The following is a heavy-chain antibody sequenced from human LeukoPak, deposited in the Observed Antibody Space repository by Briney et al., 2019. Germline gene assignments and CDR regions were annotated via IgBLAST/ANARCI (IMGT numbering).Heavy chain of an antibody. Sequence: ASVKVSCKASGYTFTGYYMHWVRQAPGQGLEWMGRIIPIFGTAKYAQKFQGRVTITTDESTSTAYMELSSLRYEDTAVYYCARDPGRDYDSSGYYVDYFDYWGQGTMVTVSS. J-gene: IGHJ4*02. D-gene: IGHD3-22*01. CDR3: ARDPGRDYDSSGYYVDYFDY. V-gene: IGHV1-69*05. CDR1: GYTFTGYY. CDR2: IIPIFGTA.